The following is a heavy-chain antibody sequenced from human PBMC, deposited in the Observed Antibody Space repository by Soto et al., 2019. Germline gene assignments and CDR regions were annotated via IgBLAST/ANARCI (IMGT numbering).Heavy chain of an antibody. V-gene: IGHV3-11*01. CDR1: GFAFSDPY. CDR2: ISSSGSTI. D-gene: IGHD4-17*01. Sequence: QVQLVESGGGLVKPGGSLILSCAASGFAFSDPYMSWIRQPPGKGLEWISYISSSGSTIYYADSVKGRFTISRDNAKKSLYLQMDSLTADDTAVYYCARGGASVTTPFDYWGQGTQVTVSS. CDR3: ARGGASVTTPFDY. J-gene: IGHJ4*02.